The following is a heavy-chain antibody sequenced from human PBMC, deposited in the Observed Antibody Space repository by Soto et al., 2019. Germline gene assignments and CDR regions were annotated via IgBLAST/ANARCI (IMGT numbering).Heavy chain of an antibody. V-gene: IGHV3-30-3*01. CDR2: ISDDGSNK. CDR1: GFTFSSYA. CDR3: ARGLYYYGSGSYYNVSYYYYGMDV. J-gene: IGHJ6*02. D-gene: IGHD3-10*01. Sequence: QVQLVESGGGVVQPGRSLRLSCAASGFTFSSYAMHWVRQAPGKGLEWVAVISDDGSNKYYADSVKGRFTISRDNSKNTLYLQMNSLRAEDTAVYYCARGLYYYGSGSYYNVSYYYYGMDVWGQGTTVTVSS.